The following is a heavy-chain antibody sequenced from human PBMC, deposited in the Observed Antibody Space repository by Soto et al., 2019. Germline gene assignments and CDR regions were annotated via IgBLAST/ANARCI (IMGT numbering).Heavy chain of an antibody. CDR2: IRSKAYGGTT. D-gene: IGHD3-10*01. V-gene: IGHV3-49*03. J-gene: IGHJ6*03. Sequence: GGSLRLSCTASGFTFGDYAMSWFRQAPGKGLEWVGFIRSKAYGGTTEYAASVKGRFTISRDDSKSIAYLQMNSLKTEDTAVYYCTRDRLFGDYYYYYMDVWGKGTTVTVSS. CDR3: TRDRLFGDYYYYYMDV. CDR1: GFTFGDYA.